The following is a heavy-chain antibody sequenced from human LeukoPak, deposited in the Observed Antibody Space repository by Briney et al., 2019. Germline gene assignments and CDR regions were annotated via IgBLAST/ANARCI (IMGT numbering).Heavy chain of an antibody. V-gene: IGHV4-4*02. Sequence: PSETLSLTCAVSGGSISSSNWWSWVRQPPEKGLEWIGEIYHSGSTYSNPSLQSRVIISVDKSKNHFSLKLTSVTAADTAVYYCAKDPYRASSGLVDYWGQGTLVTVSS. CDR2: IYHSGST. CDR3: AKDPYRASSGLVDY. J-gene: IGHJ4*02. CDR1: GGSISSSNW. D-gene: IGHD5-12*01.